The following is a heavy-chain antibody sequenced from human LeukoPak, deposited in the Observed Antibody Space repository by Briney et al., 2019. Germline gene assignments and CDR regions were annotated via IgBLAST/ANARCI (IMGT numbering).Heavy chain of an antibody. J-gene: IGHJ4*02. V-gene: IGHV5-10-1*01. CDR2: IDPSDSYT. CDR1: GYSFTTYW. Sequence: GESPRIFCRGSGYSFTTYWISWGRQMPGKGLEGRVTIDPSDSYTNYSPSFQGHVTILVDKSISPAYLQWSSLKASDTAVYYCARQKALGQEVVLDYWGQGTLVTVSS. CDR3: ARQKALGQEVVLDY. D-gene: IGHD2-15*01.